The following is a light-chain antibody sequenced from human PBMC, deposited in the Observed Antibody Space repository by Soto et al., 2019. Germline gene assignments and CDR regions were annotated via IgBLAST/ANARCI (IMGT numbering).Light chain of an antibody. CDR2: DVS. Sequence: QSVLTQPLSVSGSPGQSVTTSCTGTSSDVGGYNSVSWYQHHPGKAPKLIIYDVSKRPSGVSIRFSGSKSDNTASLTISGLQPEDEADYHCSSYTTSNTRQIVFGTGTKVTVL. J-gene: IGLJ1*01. CDR1: SSDVGGYNS. V-gene: IGLV2-11*01. CDR3: SSYTTSNTRQIV.